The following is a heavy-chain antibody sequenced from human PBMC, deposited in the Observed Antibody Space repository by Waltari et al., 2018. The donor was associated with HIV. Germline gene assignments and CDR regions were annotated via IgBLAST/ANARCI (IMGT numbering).Heavy chain of an antibody. CDR2: IKSKSDGGTT. CDR3: ATAGSTGTTRGY. V-gene: IGHV3-15*01. Sequence: EVQLVESGGGLVKPGGSLRLSCAASGFNFTNAWMSWVLQAPGKGLEWVGRIKSKSDGGTTDYAAPVKGRFTISRDDSKDTLYLQVNSLKTDDTAVYYCATAGSTGTTRGYWGQGTLVTVSS. CDR1: GFNFTNAW. D-gene: IGHD1-1*01. J-gene: IGHJ4*02.